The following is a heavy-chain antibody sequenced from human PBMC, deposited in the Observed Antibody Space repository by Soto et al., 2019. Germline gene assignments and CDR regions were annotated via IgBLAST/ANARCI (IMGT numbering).Heavy chain of an antibody. CDR1: GFTFSSYG. D-gene: IGHD3-10*01. CDR3: ARDGILETGLYITMVAHY. CDR2: IWYDGSNK. Sequence: QVQLVESGGGVVQPGRSLRLSCAASGFTFSSYGMHWVRQAPGKGLEWVAVIWYDGSNKYYADSVKGRFTISRDNSKNTLYLQMNSLRAEDKAVYYCARDGILETGLYITMVAHYWGKGTLVTVSS. J-gene: IGHJ4*02. V-gene: IGHV3-33*01.